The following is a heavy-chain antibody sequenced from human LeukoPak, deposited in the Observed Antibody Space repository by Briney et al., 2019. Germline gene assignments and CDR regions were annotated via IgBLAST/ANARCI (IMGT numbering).Heavy chain of an antibody. CDR2: IDAGNGNT. CDR3: ARGRYCSSTSCYPPFDY. Sequence: ASVKVSCKASGYTFTSYAMHWVRQAPGQRLEWMGWIDAGNGNTKYSQEFQGRVTITRDTSASTAYMELSSLRSEGMAVYYCARGRYCSSTSCYPPFDYWGQGTLVTVSS. J-gene: IGHJ4*02. CDR1: GYTFTSYA. V-gene: IGHV1-3*03. D-gene: IGHD2-2*01.